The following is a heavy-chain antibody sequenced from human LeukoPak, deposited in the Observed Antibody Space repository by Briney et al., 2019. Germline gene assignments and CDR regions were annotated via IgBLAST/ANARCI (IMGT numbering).Heavy chain of an antibody. J-gene: IGHJ4*02. CDR2: IYYTGTT. D-gene: IGHD6-6*01. V-gene: IGHV4-61*01. CDR3: ARGSYSSTWYFFDY. CDR1: GGSVTSGSYY. Sequence: SETLSLTCTVSGGSVTSGSYYWSWIRQPPGMGVEWIGYIYYTGTTNYNPSLKSRVTISLDTSKNQFSLKLSSVTAADTAVYYCARGSYSSTWYFFDYWGQGTLVTVSS.